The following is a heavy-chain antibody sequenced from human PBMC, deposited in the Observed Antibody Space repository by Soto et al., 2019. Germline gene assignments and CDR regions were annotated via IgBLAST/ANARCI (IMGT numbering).Heavy chain of an antibody. Sequence: PGGSLILSCAASGFTFSSYGMHWVRQAPGKGLEWVAVIWYDGSNKYYGDSVKGRFTISRDNSKNTLYLQMNSLRAEDTAVYYCARDQVQSYYGSGSYYPSGYYYGMDVWGQGTTVTVSS. V-gene: IGHV3-33*01. D-gene: IGHD3-10*01. CDR3: ARDQVQSYYGSGSYYPSGYYYGMDV. J-gene: IGHJ6*02. CDR2: IWYDGSNK. CDR1: GFTFSSYG.